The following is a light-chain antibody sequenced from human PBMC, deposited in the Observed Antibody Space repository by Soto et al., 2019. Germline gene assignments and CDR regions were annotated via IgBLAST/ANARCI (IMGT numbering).Light chain of an antibody. V-gene: IGKV2-28*01. CDR1: QSLLQSNGYNY. Sequence: DIVMTQSPLSLPVTPGEPASISCSSSQSLLQSNGYNYLDWYLQKPGQSPQLLIYFASYRASGVPDRFSGSGSGTDFTLTIRRVEAEDVGVYYCMQSQQSPPTFGQGTKVEI. CDR2: FAS. CDR3: MQSQQSPPT. J-gene: IGKJ1*01.